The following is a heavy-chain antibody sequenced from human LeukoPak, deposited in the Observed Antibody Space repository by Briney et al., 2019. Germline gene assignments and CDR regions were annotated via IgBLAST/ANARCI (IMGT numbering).Heavy chain of an antibody. D-gene: IGHD3-16*01. J-gene: IGHJ4*02. Sequence: KPSETLSLTCTVSGGSISSYYWSWIRQPPGKGLEWIGYIYYSGSTNYNPSLKSRVTISVDTSKNQFSLKLSSVTAADTAVYYCAREAKRSAITFGGVIAYFDYWGQGTLVTVSS. V-gene: IGHV4-59*12. CDR2: IYYSGST. CDR3: AREAKRSAITFGGVIAYFDY. CDR1: GGSISSYY.